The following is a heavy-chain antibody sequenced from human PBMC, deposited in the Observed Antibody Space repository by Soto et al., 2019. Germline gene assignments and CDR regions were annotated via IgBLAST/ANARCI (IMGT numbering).Heavy chain of an antibody. V-gene: IGHV4-31*03. D-gene: IGHD6-13*01. CDR1: GGSISGGGYY. CDR3: ARGEQQLVHRFPHDWFDP. CDR2: IYYRGST. J-gene: IGHJ5*02. Sequence: QVQLQESGPGLVKPSQTLSLTCTVSGGSISGGGYYWSWIRQHQGKGLERIGYIYYRGSTYYNPSLTSRVTISVDTSKNQFSLKLSSVTAADPAVYYCARGEQQLVHRFPHDWFDPWGQGTLVTVSS.